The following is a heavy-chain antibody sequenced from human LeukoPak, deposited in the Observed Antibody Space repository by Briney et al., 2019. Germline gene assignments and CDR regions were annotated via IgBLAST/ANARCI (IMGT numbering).Heavy chain of an antibody. V-gene: IGHV3-30*03. Sequence: GWSLRLSCAASGFTFSSYSMNWVRQAPGKGLEWVAVISYDGSNKYYADSVKGRFTISRDNSKNTLYLQMNSLRAEDTAVYYCARDGSGWYYMFGYFDYWGQGTLVTVSS. CDR2: ISYDGSNK. J-gene: IGHJ4*02. CDR3: ARDGSGWYYMFGYFDY. CDR1: GFTFSSYS. D-gene: IGHD6-19*01.